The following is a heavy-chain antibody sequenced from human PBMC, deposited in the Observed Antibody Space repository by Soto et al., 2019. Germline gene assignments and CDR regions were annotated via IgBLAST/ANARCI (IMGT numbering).Heavy chain of an antibody. CDR2: IIPIFGTA. CDR1: GGTFSSYA. CDR3: AIPFGVASYYYYGMDV. Sequence: GASVEVSCKASGGTFSSYAISWVRQAPGQRLEWMGGIIPIFGTANYAQKFQGRVTITADESTSTAYMELSSLRSEDTAVYYCAIPFGVASYYYYGMDVWGQGTTVTVSS. V-gene: IGHV1-69*13. J-gene: IGHJ6*02. D-gene: IGHD3-3*01.